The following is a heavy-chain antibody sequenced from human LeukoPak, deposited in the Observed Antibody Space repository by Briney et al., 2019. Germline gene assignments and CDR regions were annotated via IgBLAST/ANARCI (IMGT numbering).Heavy chain of an antibody. CDR3: VRDWEGFNFDI. CDR2: VYNSGST. D-gene: IGHD1-26*01. J-gene: IGHJ3*02. V-gene: IGHV4-59*02. Sequence: SETLSLTCTVSGGSVSSYYWSWVRQPPGEGLEWIAYVYNSGSTNYNPSLKSRVTISVDRSKNQSSLKMNSVTAADTAVYYCVRDWEGFNFDIWGQGTMVTVSS. CDR1: GGSVSSYY.